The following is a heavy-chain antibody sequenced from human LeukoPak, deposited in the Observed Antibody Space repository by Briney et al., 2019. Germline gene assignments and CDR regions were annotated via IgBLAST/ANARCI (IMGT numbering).Heavy chain of an antibody. D-gene: IGHD2-2*02. Sequence: PGRSLRLSCAASGFTFSSYAMHWVRQAPGKGLGWVAVISYDGSNKYYADSVKGRFTISRDNSKNTLYLQMNSLRAEDTAVYYCARSYCSSTSCYNPYFQHWGQGTLVTVSS. V-gene: IGHV3-30*01. CDR2: ISYDGSNK. CDR1: GFTFSSYA. CDR3: ARSYCSSTSCYNPYFQH. J-gene: IGHJ1*01.